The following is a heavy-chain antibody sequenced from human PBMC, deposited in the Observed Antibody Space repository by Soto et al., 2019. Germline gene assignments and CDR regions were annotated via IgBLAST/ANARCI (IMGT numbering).Heavy chain of an antibody. CDR1: GYSFAGYW. J-gene: IGHJ4*02. D-gene: IGHD3-22*01. Sequence: GESLKISCNGSGYSFAGYWITWVRQKPGKGLEWMGRIDPSDSQTYYSPSFRGHVTISATKSITTVFLQWSSLRASDTAMYYCASQIYDSDTGPNFQYYFDSWGQGNPVTVSS. CDR3: ASQIYDSDTGPNFQYYFDS. V-gene: IGHV5-10-1*01. CDR2: IDPSDSQT.